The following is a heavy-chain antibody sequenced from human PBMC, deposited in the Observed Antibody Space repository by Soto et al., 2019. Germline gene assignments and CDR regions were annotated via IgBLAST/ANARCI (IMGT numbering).Heavy chain of an antibody. CDR1: GGSISTDGYS. D-gene: IGHD3-22*01. CDR2: IYHSGTT. V-gene: IGHV4-30-2*01. J-gene: IGHJ4*02. CDR3: ARTFLYDRSGYYYQCFDY. Sequence: QLQLQESGSGLVKPSQTLTLTCTVSGGSISTDGYSWSWIRQPPGKGLEWIGYIYHSGTTYYNPSLRSRVTFSLDKSRNKFSLKLYSVTAADTAVYSCARTFLYDRSGYYYQCFDYWGQGTLVTVSS.